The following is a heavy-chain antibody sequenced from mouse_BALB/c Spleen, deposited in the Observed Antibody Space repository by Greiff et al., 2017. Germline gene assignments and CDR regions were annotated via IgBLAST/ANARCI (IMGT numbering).Heavy chain of an antibody. V-gene: IGHV1-37*01. D-gene: IGHD2-12*01. CDR3: GGSDHFYTGFAY. CDR1: GYSFTGYF. J-gene: IGHJ3*01. Sequence: EVQVVESGPELVKPGASVKISCKASGYSFTGYFMHWVKQSHGKGLEWIGRINPYNGDTFYNQKFKGKATLTVDKSSSTAHMELLSLTSEDSAVYYCGGSDHFYTGFAYWGQGTLVTVSA. CDR2: INPYNGDT.